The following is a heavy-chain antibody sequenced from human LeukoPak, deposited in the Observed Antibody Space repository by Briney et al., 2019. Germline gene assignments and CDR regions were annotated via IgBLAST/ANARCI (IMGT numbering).Heavy chain of an antibody. D-gene: IGHD3-3*01. Sequence: ASVKVSCKASGXXXTXXYXXWVRQAPGXXXXXXXXXNXXXGGTNYAQKFQGRVTMTRDTSISTAYMELSRLRSDDTAVYYCARTEDYDFWSGYYTPYFDYWGQGTLVTVSS. CDR1: GXXXTXXY. V-gene: IGHV1-2*02. CDR2: XNXXXGGT. J-gene: IGHJ4*02. CDR3: ARTEDYDFWSGYYTPYFDY.